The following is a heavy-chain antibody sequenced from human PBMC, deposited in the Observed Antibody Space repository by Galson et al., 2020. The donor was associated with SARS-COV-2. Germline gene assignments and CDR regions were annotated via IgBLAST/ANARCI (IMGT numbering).Heavy chain of an antibody. J-gene: IGHJ4*02. CDR3: VRWTDGSAYY. CDR2: SKNRRNSYNI. D-gene: IGHD2-15*01. CDR1: GFTFSDHY. Sequence: TGGSLRLSCAASGFTFSDHYMDWVRQAPGTGLEWVARSKNRRNSYNIEYLASVKGRFTTSRDDSKNSLYLQMNSLKSEDTAVYYCVRWTDGSAYYWGQGTLVSVSS. V-gene: IGHV3-72*01.